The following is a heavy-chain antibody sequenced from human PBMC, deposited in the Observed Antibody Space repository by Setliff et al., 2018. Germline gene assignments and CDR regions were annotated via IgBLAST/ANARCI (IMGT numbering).Heavy chain of an antibody. CDR1: GGSFSGYY. Sequence: PSETLSLTCAVYGGSFSGYYWSWIRQPPGKGLGWIGEINHSGSTNYNPSLKSRVTISVDTSKNQFSLKLSSVTAADTAVYYCARKSRNIVVVPAAVIYYYYYYMDVWGKGTTVTVSS. V-gene: IGHV4-34*01. CDR3: ARKSRNIVVVPAAVIYYYYYYMDV. CDR2: INHSGST. D-gene: IGHD2-2*01. J-gene: IGHJ6*03.